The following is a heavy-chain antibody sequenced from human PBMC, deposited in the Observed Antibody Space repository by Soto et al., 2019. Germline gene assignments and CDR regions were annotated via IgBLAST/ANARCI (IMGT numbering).Heavy chain of an antibody. CDR3: ARAEYYDFWSGYYANGMDV. J-gene: IGHJ6*02. V-gene: IGHV3-33*01. Sequence: LRLSCAASGFTFSSYGMHWVRQAPGKGLEWVAVIWYDGSNKYYADSVKGRFTISRDNSKNTLYLQMNSLRAEDTAVYYCARAEYYDFWSGYYANGMDVWGQGTTVTVSS. D-gene: IGHD3-3*01. CDR1: GFTFSSYG. CDR2: IWYDGSNK.